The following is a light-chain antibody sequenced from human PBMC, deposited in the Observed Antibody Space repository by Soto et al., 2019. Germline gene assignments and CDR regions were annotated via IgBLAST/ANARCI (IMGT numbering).Light chain of an antibody. Sequence: QSVLTQPASVSGSPGQSITISCTGTSSDVGGYNYVSWSQQHPGKAPKLLISEVSNRPSGVSDRFSGSKSGNTASLTISGLRAEDESDYYCSSYTSSNTLIFGGGTKLTVL. CDR1: SSDVGGYNY. CDR2: EVS. J-gene: IGLJ2*01. CDR3: SSYTSSNTLI. V-gene: IGLV2-14*03.